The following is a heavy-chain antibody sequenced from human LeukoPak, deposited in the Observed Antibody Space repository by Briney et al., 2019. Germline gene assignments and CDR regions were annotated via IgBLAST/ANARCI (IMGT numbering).Heavy chain of an antibody. V-gene: IGHV1-69*13. D-gene: IGHD4-17*01. Sequence: SVTVSCKASGGTFSSYAISWVRQAPGQGLEWMGGIIPIFGTANYAQKFQGRVTITADESTSTAYMELSSLRSEDTAVYYCARVYAVTHYYGMDVWGQGTTVTVSS. CDR2: IIPIFGTA. CDR1: GGTFSSYA. J-gene: IGHJ6*02. CDR3: ARVYAVTHYYGMDV.